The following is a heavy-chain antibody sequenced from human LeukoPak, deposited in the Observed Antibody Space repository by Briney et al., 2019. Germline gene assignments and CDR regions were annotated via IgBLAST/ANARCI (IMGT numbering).Heavy chain of an antibody. Sequence: GASVKVSCKASGYSFTTYYMHWVRQTPGQGLEWMGIINPSGGSTSYAEKFQGRVTMTRDTSTSTVYMELRSLTSDDTAVYYCARAGAVVDNWFDPWGQGTLVTVSS. CDR3: ARAGAVVDNWFDP. V-gene: IGHV1-46*01. D-gene: IGHD2-15*01. J-gene: IGHJ5*02. CDR2: INPSGGST. CDR1: GYSFTTYY.